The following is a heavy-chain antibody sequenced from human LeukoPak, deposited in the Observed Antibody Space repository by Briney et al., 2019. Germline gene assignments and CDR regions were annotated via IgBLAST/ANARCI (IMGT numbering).Heavy chain of an antibody. CDR1: GYSFTDYY. CDR2: IIPNSGVT. Sequence: GASVKVSCKASGYSFTDYYMQWVRQAPGQGLEWMGWIIPNSGVTDYAQKFQGRVTMTRDTSISTAYMELSRLRSDDTAVYYCARGGYCTGGRCYGEYYWGQGTLVTVSS. J-gene: IGHJ4*02. D-gene: IGHD2-15*01. CDR3: ARGGYCTGGRCYGEYY. V-gene: IGHV1-2*02.